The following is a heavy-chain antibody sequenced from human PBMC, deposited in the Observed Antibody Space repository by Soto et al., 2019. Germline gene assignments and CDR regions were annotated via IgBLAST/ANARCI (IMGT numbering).Heavy chain of an antibody. CDR3: AREHGWYFDL. V-gene: IGHV3-23*01. CDR2: ISGSGGST. Sequence: GESLRLSCAASGFTFSSYAMSWVRQAPGKGLEWVSAISGSGGSTYYADPVKGRFTISRDNAKNSLYLQMNSLRDEDTAVYYCAREHGWYFDLWGRGTLVTVSS. J-gene: IGHJ2*01. CDR1: GFTFSSYA.